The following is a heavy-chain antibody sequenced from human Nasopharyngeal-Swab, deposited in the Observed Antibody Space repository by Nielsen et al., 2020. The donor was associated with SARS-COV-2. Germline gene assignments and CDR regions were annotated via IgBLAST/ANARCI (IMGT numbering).Heavy chain of an antibody. D-gene: IGHD3-22*01. J-gene: IGHJ6*03. CDR1: GFTFSSYA. Sequence: GESLKISCAASGFTFSSYAMHWVRQAPGKGLEWVAVISYDGSNKYYADSVKGRFTISRDNSKNTLYLQMNSLRAEDTAVYYCARAWGSSGYYYDYYYYMDVWGKGTTVTVSS. CDR2: ISYDGSNK. CDR3: ARAWGSSGYYYDYYYYMDV. V-gene: IGHV3-30-3*01.